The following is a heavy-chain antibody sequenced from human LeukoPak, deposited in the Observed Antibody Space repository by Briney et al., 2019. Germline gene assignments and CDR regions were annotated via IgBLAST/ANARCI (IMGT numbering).Heavy chain of an antibody. D-gene: IGHD7-27*01. CDR1: GGSFSGYY. V-gene: IGHV4-34*01. CDR3: AKGGDSAFDY. Sequence: SETLSLTCAVYGGSFSGYYWSWIRQPPGKGLEWIGEINHSGSTNYNPSLKCRVTISVDTSKNQFSLKLSSVTAADTAVYYCAKGGDSAFDYWGQGTLVTVSS. CDR2: INHSGST. J-gene: IGHJ4*02.